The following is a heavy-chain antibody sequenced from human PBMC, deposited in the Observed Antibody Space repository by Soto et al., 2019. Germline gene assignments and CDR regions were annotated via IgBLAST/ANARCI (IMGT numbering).Heavy chain of an antibody. J-gene: IGHJ6*02. CDR1: GYTFTSYY. CDR2: INPSGGST. D-gene: IGHD2-21*01. Sequence: ASVKVSCKASGYTFTSYYMHWVRQAPGQGLEWMGIINPSGGSTSYAQKYQGRDTMTRDTSTSTVYMELSSPRSEDTAFYYCARDRMRRDNKPYGMDVWGQGTTVTVSS. V-gene: IGHV1-46*01. CDR3: ARDRMRRDNKPYGMDV.